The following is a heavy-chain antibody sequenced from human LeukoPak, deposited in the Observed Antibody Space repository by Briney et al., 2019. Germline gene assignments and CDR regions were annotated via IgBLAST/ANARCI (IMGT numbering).Heavy chain of an antibody. Sequence: GGSLSLSCAASGFTFSSYAMSWVRQAPGKGLEWVSAISGSGGSTYYADSVKGRFTISRDNSKNTLYLQMNSLRAEDTAVYYCAKLRYCGGDCNHYFDYWGQGTLVTVSS. CDR1: GFTFSSYA. D-gene: IGHD2-21*01. CDR3: AKLRYCGGDCNHYFDY. CDR2: ISGSGGST. J-gene: IGHJ4*02. V-gene: IGHV3-23*01.